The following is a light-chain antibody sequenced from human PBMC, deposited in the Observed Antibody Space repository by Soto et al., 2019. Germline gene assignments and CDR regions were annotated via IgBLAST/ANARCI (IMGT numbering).Light chain of an antibody. CDR1: SSDVGNYNY. CDR3: SSYTSSSTYV. V-gene: IGLV2-14*01. CDR2: EVA. Sequence: QSALTQPASVSGSPGQSITISCTGTSSDVGNYNYVSWYQQHPGKAPKLLIYEVANRPSGVSNRFSASKSGNTASLTISGLQAEDEADYYCSSYTSSSTYVFGTGTKLNVL. J-gene: IGLJ1*01.